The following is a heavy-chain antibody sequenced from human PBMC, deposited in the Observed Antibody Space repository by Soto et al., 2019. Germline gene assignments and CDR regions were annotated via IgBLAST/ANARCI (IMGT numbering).Heavy chain of an antibody. V-gene: IGHV3-21*01. Sequence: GSLRLSCAASGFTFISYSMNWGLQSRGKGLEWVSSISSSSSYIYYADSVKGRFTISRDNAKNSLYLQMNSLRAEDTAVYYCARVDYYDSSGSRNVAFDIWGQGTMVTVSS. D-gene: IGHD3-22*01. CDR1: GFTFISYS. CDR3: ARVDYYDSSGSRNVAFDI. CDR2: ISSSSSYI. J-gene: IGHJ3*02.